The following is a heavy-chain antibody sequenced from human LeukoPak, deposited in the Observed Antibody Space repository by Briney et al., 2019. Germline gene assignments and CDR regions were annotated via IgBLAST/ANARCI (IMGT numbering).Heavy chain of an antibody. CDR1: GFTFSSYA. V-gene: IGHV3-64*01. CDR3: ARDSLQDYVLGY. CDR2: IISNGGST. Sequence: GGSLRLSCAASGFTFSSYAMHWVRQAPGKGLEYVSAIISNGGSTYYANSVKGRFTISRDNSKNTLYLQIGSLRAEDMAVYYCARDSLQDYVLGYWGQGTLVTVSS. J-gene: IGHJ4*02. D-gene: IGHD3-16*01.